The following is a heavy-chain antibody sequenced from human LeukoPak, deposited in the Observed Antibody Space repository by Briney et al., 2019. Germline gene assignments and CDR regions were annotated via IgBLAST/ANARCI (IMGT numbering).Heavy chain of an antibody. CDR2: INHSGST. D-gene: IGHD1-26*01. V-gene: IGHV4-34*01. Sequence: SETLSLTCAVYGGSFSGYYWSWIRQPPGKGLEWIGEINHSGSTNYNPSLKSRVTISVDTSKNQFSLKLSSVTAADTAVYYCARAPSGRYYTYWGQGTLVTVSS. CDR3: ARAPSGRYYTY. CDR1: GGSFSGYY. J-gene: IGHJ4*02.